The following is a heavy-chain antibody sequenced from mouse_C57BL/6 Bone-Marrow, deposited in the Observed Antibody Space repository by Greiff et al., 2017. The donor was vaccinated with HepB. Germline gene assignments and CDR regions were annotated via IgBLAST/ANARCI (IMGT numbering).Heavy chain of an antibody. CDR2: MWSGGST. CDR3: ARKAYYGYYFDY. V-gene: IGHV2-2*01. Sequence: VMLVESGPGLVQPSQSLSITCTVSGFSLTSYGVHWVRQSPGKGLEWLGVMWSGGSTDYNAAFISRLSISKDNSKSQVFFKMNSLQADDTAIYYCARKAYYGYYFDYWGQGTTLTVSS. J-gene: IGHJ2*01. CDR1: GFSLTSYG. D-gene: IGHD2-9*01.